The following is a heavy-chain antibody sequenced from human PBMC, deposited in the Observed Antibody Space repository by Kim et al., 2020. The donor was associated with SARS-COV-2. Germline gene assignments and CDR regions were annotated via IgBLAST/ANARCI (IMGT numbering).Heavy chain of an antibody. CDR2: ISAYNGNT. V-gene: IGHV1-18*01. D-gene: IGHD1-7*01. Sequence: ASVKVSCKASGYTFTSYGISWVRQAPGQGLEWMGWISAYNGNTNYAQKLQGRVTMTTDTYTSTAYMELRSLRSDDTAVYYCARDPVATGITDYWGQGTLVTVSS. CDR3: ARDPVATGITDY. CDR1: GYTFTSYG. J-gene: IGHJ4*02.